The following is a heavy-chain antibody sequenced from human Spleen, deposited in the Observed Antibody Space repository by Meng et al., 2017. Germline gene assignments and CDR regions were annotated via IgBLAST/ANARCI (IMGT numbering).Heavy chain of an antibody. CDR2: INHSGST. J-gene: IGHJ4*02. Sequence: SETLSLTCTVSGGSISSSSYYWGWIRQPPGKGREWIGEINHSGSTNYNPSLESRATISVDTSQNNLSLKLSSVTAADSAVYYCARGPTTMAHDFDYWGQGTLVTVSS. V-gene: IGHV4-39*02. CDR3: ARGPTTMAHDFDY. CDR1: GGSISSSSYY. D-gene: IGHD4-11*01.